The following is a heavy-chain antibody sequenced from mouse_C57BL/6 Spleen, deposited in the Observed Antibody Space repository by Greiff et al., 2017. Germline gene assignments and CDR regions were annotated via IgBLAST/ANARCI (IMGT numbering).Heavy chain of an antibody. CDR3: ARDQDYGSSFYWYFDV. CDR1: GFTFSSYA. CDR2: ISDGGSYT. V-gene: IGHV5-4*01. D-gene: IGHD1-1*01. Sequence: EVQLKESGGGLVKPGGSLKLSCAASGFTFSSYAMSWVRQTPEKRLEWVATISDGGSYTYYPDNVKGRFTISRDNAKNNLYLQMSHLKSEDTAMYYCARDQDYGSSFYWYFDVWGTGTTVTVSS. J-gene: IGHJ1*03.